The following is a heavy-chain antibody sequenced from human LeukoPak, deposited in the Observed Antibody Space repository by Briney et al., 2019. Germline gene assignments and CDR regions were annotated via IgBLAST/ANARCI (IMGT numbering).Heavy chain of an antibody. V-gene: IGHV3-23*01. D-gene: IGHD3-10*01. CDR1: GFTFSSYA. J-gene: IGHJ4*02. Sequence: GGSLRLSCAASGFTFSSYAMSWVRQAPGKGLEWVSTISGSGGSTYYADSVKGRFTISRDNSKNTLYPQMNSLRAEDTAMYYCAKGYGSGSYRYFDYWGQGTLVTVSS. CDR2: ISGSGGST. CDR3: AKGYGSGSYRYFDY.